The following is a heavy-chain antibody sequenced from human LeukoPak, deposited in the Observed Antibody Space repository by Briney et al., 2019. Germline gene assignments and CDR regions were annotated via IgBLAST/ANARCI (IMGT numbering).Heavy chain of an antibody. D-gene: IGHD3-22*01. Sequence: TGGSLRLSCAASGFTFSSYGMHWVRQAPGKGLEWVAVISYDGSNKYYADSVKGRFTISRDNSKNTLYLQMNSLRAEDTAVYYCAKDGDYYDSSGYLQYWGQGTLVTVSS. J-gene: IGHJ4*02. V-gene: IGHV3-30*18. CDR2: ISYDGSNK. CDR1: GFTFSSYG. CDR3: AKDGDYYDSSGYLQY.